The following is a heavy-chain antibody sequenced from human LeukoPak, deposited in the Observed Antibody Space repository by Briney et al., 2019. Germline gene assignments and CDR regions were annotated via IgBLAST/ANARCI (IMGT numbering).Heavy chain of an antibody. CDR3: ARKDGDY. J-gene: IGHJ4*02. V-gene: IGHV4-4*07. Sequence: SETLSLTCTVSGASISAFHWAWFRQPAGKTLEWIGLIYSSGSTLFNPSLKSRVAMSLDLTKNQLSLRLASLTAADTAMYYCARKDGDYWGQGTLVTVSS. CDR2: IYSSGST. CDR1: GASISAFH.